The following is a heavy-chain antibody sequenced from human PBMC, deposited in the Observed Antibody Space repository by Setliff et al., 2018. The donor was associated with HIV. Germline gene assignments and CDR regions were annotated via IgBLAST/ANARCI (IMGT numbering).Heavy chain of an antibody. CDR1: DDSITTHY. CDR3: ARENRIMGSRTFDF. J-gene: IGHJ4*02. D-gene: IGHD1-7*01. Sequence: PSETLSLTCTVSDDSITTHYWSWIRQPPGKGLEWIGYIYSGGSSNYNPSLKSRVTISVDSSKNRLSLKVSSVTAADTAVYYCARENRIMGSRTFDFWGRGTLVTVSS. CDR2: IYSGGSS. V-gene: IGHV4-59*11.